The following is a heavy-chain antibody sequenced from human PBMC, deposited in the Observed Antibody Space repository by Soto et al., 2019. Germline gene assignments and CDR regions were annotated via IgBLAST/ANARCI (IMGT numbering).Heavy chain of an antibody. CDR1: GFSFSGSA. CDR2: IRGKANNYAT. D-gene: IGHD3-22*01. Sequence: GGSLRLSCAASGFSFSGSAIHWVRQASGKGLEWVGRIRGKANNYATTYAVSVRGRFTISRDDSKSIAYLQMNSLKTEDTAVYYCTRGYDSSGYRLFDPWGQGTLVTVSS. V-gene: IGHV3-73*01. CDR3: TRGYDSSGYRLFDP. J-gene: IGHJ5*02.